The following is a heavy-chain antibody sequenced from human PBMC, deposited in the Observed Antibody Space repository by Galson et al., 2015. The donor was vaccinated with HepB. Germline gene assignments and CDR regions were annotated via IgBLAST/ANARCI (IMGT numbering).Heavy chain of an antibody. V-gene: IGHV6-1*01. D-gene: IGHD3-16*01. CDR3: ARGWGLDP. J-gene: IGHJ5*02. Sequence: CAISGDSVSNNNGAWNWIRQSPSRGLEWLGRTYFRSTWYTGYAQSVQGRAIINQDTSKNQFSLHLNFVTPEDTAVYYCARGWGLDPWGQGTLVIVSS. CDR2: TYFRSTWYT. CDR1: GDSVSNNNGA.